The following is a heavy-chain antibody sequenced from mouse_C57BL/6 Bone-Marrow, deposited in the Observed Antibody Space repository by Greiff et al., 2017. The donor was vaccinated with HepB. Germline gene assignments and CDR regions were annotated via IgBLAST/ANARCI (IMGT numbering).Heavy chain of an antibody. V-gene: IGHV5-12*01. Sequence: DVQLVESGGGLVQPGGSLKLSCAASGFTFSDYYMYWVRQTPEKRLEWVAYISNGGGSTYYPDTVKGRFTISRDNAKNTLYLQMSRLKSEDTAMYYCARDYYGSSYGGYFYVWGTGTTVTVSS. CDR1: GFTFSDYY. J-gene: IGHJ1*03. CDR2: ISNGGGST. D-gene: IGHD1-1*01. CDR3: ARDYYGSSYGGYFYV.